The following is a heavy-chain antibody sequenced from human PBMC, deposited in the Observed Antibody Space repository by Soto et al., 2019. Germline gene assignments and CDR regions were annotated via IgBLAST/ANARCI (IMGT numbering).Heavy chain of an antibody. CDR1: GFTFSDHY. CDR3: ARYIVATKYLDY. D-gene: IGHD5-12*01. CDR2: IKNKPTSYTT. V-gene: IGHV3-72*01. J-gene: IGHJ4*02. Sequence: ESGGGLVQPGGSLRLSCAASGFTFSDHYMDWVRQAPGKGLEWIGRIKNKPTSYTTQYAASVKGRFTISRDDSINSLHLQMESLRADDTAVYYCARYIVATKYLDYWGQGTLVTVSS.